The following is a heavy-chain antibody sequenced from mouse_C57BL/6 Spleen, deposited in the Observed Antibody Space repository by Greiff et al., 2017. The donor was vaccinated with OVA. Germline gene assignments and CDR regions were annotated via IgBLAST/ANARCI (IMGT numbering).Heavy chain of an antibody. Sequence: EVQLQQSGPELVKPGASVKLSCKASGYSFTGYYMHWVKQSSEQSLEWIGEINPSTGGTSYNQKFKGKATLTVDKSSSTAYMQLKSLTSEDSAVYYCARGRNYERYFDDWGQGTTLTVSS. D-gene: IGHD1-1*01. J-gene: IGHJ2*01. CDR3: ARGRNYERYFDD. V-gene: IGHV1-43*01. CDR2: INPSTGGT. CDR1: GYSFTGYY.